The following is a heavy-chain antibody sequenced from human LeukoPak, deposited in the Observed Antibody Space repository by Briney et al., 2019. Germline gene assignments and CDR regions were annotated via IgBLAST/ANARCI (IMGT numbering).Heavy chain of an antibody. J-gene: IGHJ4*02. Sequence: GASVKVSCKASGYTFTSYGISWVRQAPGQGLEWMGWISAYNGNTNYAQKLQGRVTMTTDTSTSTAYMELRSLRSDDTAVYYCARVRLVVAARYYFDYWGQGTLVTVPS. D-gene: IGHD2-15*01. CDR3: ARVRLVVAARYYFDY. V-gene: IGHV1-18*01. CDR1: GYTFTSYG. CDR2: ISAYNGNT.